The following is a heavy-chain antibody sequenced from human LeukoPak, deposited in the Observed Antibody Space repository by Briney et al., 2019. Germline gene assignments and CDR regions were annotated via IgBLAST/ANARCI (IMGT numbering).Heavy chain of an antibody. CDR2: IFYSGSI. Sequence: SETLSLTCTVSGGSISSYYWSWIRQPPGKGLEWIGYIFYSGSINYNPSLKSRVTISADTSKNQFSLKLSSVTSADTAVYYCAXXKVGWNSNWFDPWGQGTLVTVSS. CDR1: GGSISSYY. V-gene: IGHV4-59*01. CDR3: AXXKVGWNSNWFDP. D-gene: IGHD1-7*01. J-gene: IGHJ5*02.